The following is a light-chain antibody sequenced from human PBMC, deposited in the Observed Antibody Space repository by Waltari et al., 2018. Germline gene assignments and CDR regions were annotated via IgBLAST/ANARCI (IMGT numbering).Light chain of an antibody. CDR3: ASWDESHYV. CDR1: SSNLGSNY. Sequence: QSVLTQPPSASETPGQRVIISCSGSSSNLGSNYLYWYQQLPGTAPKLLIYRHNQRPSGVPDRFSGSKSGTSASLAISGLRSEDEGVYYCASWDESHYVFGSGTRVTVV. V-gene: IGLV1-47*01. J-gene: IGLJ1*01. CDR2: RHN.